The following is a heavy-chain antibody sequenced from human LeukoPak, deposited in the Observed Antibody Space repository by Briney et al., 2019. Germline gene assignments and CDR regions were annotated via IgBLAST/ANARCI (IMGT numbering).Heavy chain of an antibody. CDR2: IGASGGNT. D-gene: IGHD3-9*01. Sequence: GGSLRLSCATSGFTFSSYAMSWVRQAPGKGLEWVSGIGASGGNTYYADSVKGRFTISRDNSKNTLYLQMNSLRTEDTAVYYCARAEGYDILTGLDYWGQGTLVTVSS. J-gene: IGHJ4*02. V-gene: IGHV3-23*01. CDR1: GFTFSSYA. CDR3: ARAEGYDILTGLDY.